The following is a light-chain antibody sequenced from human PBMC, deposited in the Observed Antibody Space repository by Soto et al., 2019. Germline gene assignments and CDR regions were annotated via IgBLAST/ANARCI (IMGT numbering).Light chain of an antibody. Sequence: QSALTQPASVSGSPGQSITISCTGSSSDVGGYNHVSWYQQHPGKAPKLMIYEVSNRHSGVSNRFSVSKSVNTASLTISGLQAEDEADYYCSSYTTSTTRIIFGGGTKLTVL. CDR1: SSDVGGYNH. V-gene: IGLV2-14*01. CDR3: SSYTTSTTRII. CDR2: EVS. J-gene: IGLJ2*01.